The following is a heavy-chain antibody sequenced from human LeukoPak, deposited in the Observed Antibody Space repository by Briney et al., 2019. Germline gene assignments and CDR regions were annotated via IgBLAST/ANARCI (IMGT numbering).Heavy chain of an antibody. V-gene: IGHV3-66*01. J-gene: IGHJ4*02. CDR3: ARSWYYYETGGYYFDY. CDR1: GFTVSSNY. CDR2: IYSGGST. Sequence: PGGSLRLSCAASGFTVSSNYMSWVRQAPGKGLEWVSVIYSGGSTYYADSVKGRFTISRDNSKNTFSLQMTSLRAEDTALYYCARSWYYYETGGYYFDYWGQGTLVTVSS. D-gene: IGHD3-10*01.